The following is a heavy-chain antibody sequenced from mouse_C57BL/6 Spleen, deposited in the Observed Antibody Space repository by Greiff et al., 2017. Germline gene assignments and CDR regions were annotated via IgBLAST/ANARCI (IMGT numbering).Heavy chain of an antibody. CDR2: IYPGNSDT. Sequence: EVQLQQSGTVLARPGASVKMSCKTSGYTFTSYWMHWVKQRPGQGLEWIGAIYPGNSDTSYNQKFKGKAKLTAVTSASTAYMELSSLTDEDSAVYYCTSEGDGRAYFDVWGTGTTVTVSS. J-gene: IGHJ1*03. V-gene: IGHV1-5*01. CDR1: GYTFTSYW. CDR3: TSEGDGRAYFDV. D-gene: IGHD1-1*01.